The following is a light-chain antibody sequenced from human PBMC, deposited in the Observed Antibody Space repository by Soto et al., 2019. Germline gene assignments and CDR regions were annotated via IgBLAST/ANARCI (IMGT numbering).Light chain of an antibody. CDR1: SSDVGGYNY. CDR2: EVS. Sequence: GSPGQSITISCTGTSSDVGGYNYVSWYQQHPGKAPKLMIYEVSNRPSGVSNRFSGSKSGNTASLTISGLQAEDEADYYCSSYTSSSTPHYVFGTGTRSPS. CDR3: SSYTSSSTPHYV. J-gene: IGLJ1*01. V-gene: IGLV2-14*01.